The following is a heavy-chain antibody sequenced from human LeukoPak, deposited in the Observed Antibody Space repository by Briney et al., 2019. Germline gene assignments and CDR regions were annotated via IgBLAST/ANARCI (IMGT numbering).Heavy chain of an antibody. V-gene: IGHV4-34*01. D-gene: IGHD3-22*01. J-gene: IGHJ6*03. CDR1: GGSFSGYY. Sequence: SETLSLTCAVYGGSFSGYYWSWIRQPPGKGLEWIGEINHSGSTNYNPSLKSRVTISADTSKNQFSLKLSSVTAADTAVYYCARPHDSSGYQQYYYYMDVWGKGTTVTVSS. CDR2: INHSGST. CDR3: ARPHDSSGYQQYYYYMDV.